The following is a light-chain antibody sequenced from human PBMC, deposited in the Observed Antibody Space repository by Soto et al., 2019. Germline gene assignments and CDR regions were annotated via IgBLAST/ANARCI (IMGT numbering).Light chain of an antibody. CDR3: QSYDSSLSAL. CDR1: SSNIGAGYD. CDR2: GNS. V-gene: IGLV1-40*01. J-gene: IGLJ3*02. Sequence: SVLTQPPSVSGAPGQRVTISCTGSSSNIGAGYDVHWYQQLPGTAPKLLIYGNSNRPSGVPDRFSGSKSGTSASLAITGLQAEDEAHYYCQSYDSSLSALFGGGTKLTVL.